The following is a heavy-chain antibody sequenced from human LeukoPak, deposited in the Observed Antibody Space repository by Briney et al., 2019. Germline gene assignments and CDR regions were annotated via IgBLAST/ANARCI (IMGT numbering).Heavy chain of an antibody. CDR1: GGSISSYY. J-gene: IGHJ4*02. D-gene: IGHD4-17*01. CDR2: IYYSGST. V-gene: IGHV4-59*01. Sequence: SETLSLTCTVSGGSISSYYWSWIRQPPGKGLEWIGYIYYSGSTNYNPSLKSRVTISVDTSKNQFSLKLSSVTAADTAVYYCARFTTVTKIDYWGQGTLVTVSS. CDR3: ARFTTVTKIDY.